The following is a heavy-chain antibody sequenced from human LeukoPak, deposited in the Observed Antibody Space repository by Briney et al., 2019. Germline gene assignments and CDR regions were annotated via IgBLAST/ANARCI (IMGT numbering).Heavy chain of an antibody. Sequence: SETLSLTCTVSSGSISSYYWSWIRQPPGKGLEWIGYIYYSGSTNYNPSLKSRVTISVDTSKNQFSLKLTSVTAADTAVYYCARHFVYGESIYYFDYWGQGTLVTVSS. J-gene: IGHJ4*02. D-gene: IGHD4-17*01. CDR1: SGSISSYY. CDR2: IYYSGST. CDR3: ARHFVYGESIYYFDY. V-gene: IGHV4-59*08.